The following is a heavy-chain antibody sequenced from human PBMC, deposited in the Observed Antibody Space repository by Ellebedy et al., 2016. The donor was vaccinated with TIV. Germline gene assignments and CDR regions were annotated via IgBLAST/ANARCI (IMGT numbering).Heavy chain of an antibody. J-gene: IGHJ4*02. CDR2: ISTNNGNT. CDR3: ARAPPYGDYDFGY. V-gene: IGHV1-18*04. D-gene: IGHD4-17*01. Sequence: ASVKVSXXASGYTFTSYGISWVRQAPGQGLEYMGWISTNNGNTKYIQKLQGRVTMTTDTSTSTAYMELRSLRSDDTAVYYCARAPPYGDYDFGYWGQGTLVTVSS. CDR1: GYTFTSYG.